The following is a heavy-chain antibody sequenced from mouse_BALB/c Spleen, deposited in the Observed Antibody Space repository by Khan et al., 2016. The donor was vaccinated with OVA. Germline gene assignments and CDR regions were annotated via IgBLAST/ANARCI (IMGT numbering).Heavy chain of an antibody. CDR2: IWVGGST. V-gene: IGHV2-6-4*01. J-gene: IGHJ1*01. CDR1: GFSLSRYS. Sequence: QVQLMQSGPGLVAPSQSLSITCTVSGFSLSRYSVHWVRQPPGKGLEWLGMIWVGGSTDYTSALKSRLSISKDNSKSQVFLKMNSLQTDDTAMYYCARNRDGGSYWYFDVWGAGTTVTVSS. CDR3: ARNRDGGSYWYFDV. D-gene: IGHD3-3*01.